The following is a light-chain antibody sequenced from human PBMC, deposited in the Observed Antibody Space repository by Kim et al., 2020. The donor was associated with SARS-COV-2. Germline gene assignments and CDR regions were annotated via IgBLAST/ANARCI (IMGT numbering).Light chain of an antibody. V-gene: IGLV3-21*04. J-gene: IGLJ3*02. CDR1: NIGSKS. CDR2: YDS. CDR3: QVWDSSSDHHWV. Sequence: PGKKARIICGGNNIGSKSVHWYQQQPGQAAVLVIYYDSDRPSGIPERFSGSNSGNTATLTISRVEAGDEADYYCQVWDSSSDHHWVFGGGTQLTVL.